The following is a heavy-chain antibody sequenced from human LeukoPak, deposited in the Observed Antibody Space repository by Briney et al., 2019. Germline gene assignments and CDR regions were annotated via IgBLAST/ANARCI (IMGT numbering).Heavy chain of an antibody. CDR2: IYYSGST. CDR1: GGSISSGDYY. J-gene: IGHJ3*02. Sequence: SETLSLTCTVSGGSISSGDYYWSWIRQPPGKGLEWIGYIYYSGSTYYNPSLKSRVTISVDTSKNQFSLKLSSVTAADTAVYYCARVQVTIFGVVRGAFDIWGQGTMVTVSS. V-gene: IGHV4-30-4*01. D-gene: IGHD3-3*01. CDR3: ARVQVTIFGVVRGAFDI.